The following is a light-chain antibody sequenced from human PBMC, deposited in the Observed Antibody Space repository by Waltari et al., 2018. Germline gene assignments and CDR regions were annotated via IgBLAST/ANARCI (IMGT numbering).Light chain of an antibody. V-gene: IGLV1-44*01. J-gene: IGLJ6*01. CDR2: ANY. Sequence: QSVLTQPPSTSGTPGQRVTISCSGSTSNIGTNTVTWYQLLPGTAPKTVIFANYHQPSGVPDRFSASKSGTAASLVSSGIQSEDEADYFCATWDDSLSGRVFGRGTKVTVL. CDR3: ATWDDSLSGRV. CDR1: TSNIGTNT.